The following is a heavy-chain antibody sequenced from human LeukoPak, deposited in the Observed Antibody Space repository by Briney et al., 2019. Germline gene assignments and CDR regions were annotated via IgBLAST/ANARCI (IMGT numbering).Heavy chain of an antibody. CDR3: AREGPYDFWSGYLGDDAFDI. D-gene: IGHD3-3*01. V-gene: IGHV3-7*03. J-gene: IGHJ3*02. CDR2: IKQDGSEK. Sequence: GGSLRLSCAASGFTFSSYWMSWVRQAPGKGLEWVANIKQDGSEKYYVDSVKGRFTISRDSAKNALVLQINSLRAEDTAVYYCAREGPYDFWSGYLGDDAFDIWGQGTMVTVSS. CDR1: GFTFSSYW.